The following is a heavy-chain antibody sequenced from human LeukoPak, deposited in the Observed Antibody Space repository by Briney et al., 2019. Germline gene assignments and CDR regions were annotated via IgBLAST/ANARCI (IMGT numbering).Heavy chain of an antibody. CDR1: GFTFSSYG. CDR3: ATPTYYYGSGSYYNPLDY. D-gene: IGHD3-10*01. J-gene: IGHJ4*02. Sequence: GGSLRLSCAASGFTFSSYGMHWVRQAPGKGLEWVAFIRYDGSNKYYADSVKGRFTTSRDNSKNTLYLQMNSLRAEDTAVYYCATPTYYYGSGSYYNPLDYWGQGTLVTVSS. V-gene: IGHV3-30*02. CDR2: IRYDGSNK.